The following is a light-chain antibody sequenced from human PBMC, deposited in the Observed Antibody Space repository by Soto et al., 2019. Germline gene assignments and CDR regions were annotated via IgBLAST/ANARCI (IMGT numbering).Light chain of an antibody. Sequence: IQMTQSPSSLSASVGDRVTITCRASQSISSYLNWYQQKPGKAPKLLISAASFLQSGVPSRFSGSGSGTDFTLTISSLQPEDFATYYCLQDYNYPRTFGKGTKVDI. CDR3: LQDYNYPRT. V-gene: IGKV1-6*01. J-gene: IGKJ1*01. CDR2: AAS. CDR1: QSISSY.